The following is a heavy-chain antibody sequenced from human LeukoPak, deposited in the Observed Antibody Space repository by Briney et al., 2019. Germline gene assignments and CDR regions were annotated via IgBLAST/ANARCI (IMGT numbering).Heavy chain of an antibody. Sequence: SETLSLTCAVYGGSFSGYYWSWIRQPPGKALEWIGEINHSGSTNYNPSLKSRVTISVDTSKNQFSLKLSSVTAADTAVYYCAREIAAAGASYYYYYGMDVWGKGTTVTVSS. CDR3: AREIAAAGASYYYYYGMDV. D-gene: IGHD6-13*01. V-gene: IGHV4-34*01. CDR2: INHSGST. CDR1: GGSFSGYY. J-gene: IGHJ6*04.